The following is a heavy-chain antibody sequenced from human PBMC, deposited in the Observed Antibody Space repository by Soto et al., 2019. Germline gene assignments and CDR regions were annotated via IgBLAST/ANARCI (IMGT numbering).Heavy chain of an antibody. J-gene: IGHJ4*02. CDR2: IKEDGSEK. CDR3: ASWLKTSGWYVLLEGSFDY. Sequence: GGSLRLSCAASGFTFSNYWMNWVRQAPGKGLEWVANIKEDGSEKYYADSVKGRFTISRDNAKTSLYLQMNSLRAGDTAVYYCASWLKTSGWYVLLEGSFDYWGQGTLVTVSS. V-gene: IGHV3-7*01. D-gene: IGHD6-19*01. CDR1: GFTFSNYW.